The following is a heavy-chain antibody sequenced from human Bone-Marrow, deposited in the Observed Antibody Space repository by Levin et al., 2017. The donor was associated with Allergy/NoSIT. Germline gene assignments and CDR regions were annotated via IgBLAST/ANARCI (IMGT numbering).Heavy chain of an antibody. CDR3: AKYVGGWPRTSFDY. D-gene: IGHD6-19*01. J-gene: IGHJ4*02. Sequence: GESLKISCAASGFTFSSYAMSWVRQAPGKGLEWVSAISGSGGSTYYADSVKGRFTISRDNSKNTLYLQMNSLRAEDTAVYYCAKYVGGWPRTSFDYWGQGTLVTVSS. CDR1: GFTFSSYA. CDR2: ISGSGGST. V-gene: IGHV3-23*01.